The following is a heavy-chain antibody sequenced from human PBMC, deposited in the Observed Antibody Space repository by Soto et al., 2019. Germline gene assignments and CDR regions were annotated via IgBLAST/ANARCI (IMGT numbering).Heavy chain of an antibody. CDR2: VYYGGST. Sequence: QLQLQESGPGLVKPSETLSLPCTVSGGSINRSSYCWAWIRHPPGKGLEWIGSVYYGGSTYYNPSLKRRVTMTVDMSKNQFSLKLTSVSAADTALYDCARRTGYSSSWYHYYFDYWCQGSLVTVSS. J-gene: IGHJ4*02. V-gene: IGHV4-39*01. CDR3: ARRTGYSSSWYHYYFDY. CDR1: GGSINRSSYC. D-gene: IGHD6-13*01.